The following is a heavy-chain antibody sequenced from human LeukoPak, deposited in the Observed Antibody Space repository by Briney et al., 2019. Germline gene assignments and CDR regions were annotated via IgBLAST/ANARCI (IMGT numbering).Heavy chain of an antibody. CDR2: TQHSGST. Sequence: PSETLSLTCTVSGGSISSYYWSWFRQPPGMGLEWIGYTQHSGSTHYNPSLKSRVTISVDTSKNQFSLELISVTAADTAVYYCARGPTVTTDYWGQGTLVTVSS. J-gene: IGHJ4*02. D-gene: IGHD4-17*01. V-gene: IGHV4-59*01. CDR3: ARGPTVTTDY. CDR1: GGSISSYY.